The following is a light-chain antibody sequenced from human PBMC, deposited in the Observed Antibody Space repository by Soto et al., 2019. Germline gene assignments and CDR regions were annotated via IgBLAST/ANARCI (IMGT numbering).Light chain of an antibody. V-gene: IGKV3-11*01. Sequence: EIVLTQSPGTMSLSPGERATLSCRSIQSITNNYLAWYQQKPGQAPRLLIYDVSNRATGIPARFSGSGSGTDFTPTISSLEPEDFAVYYCQQRSNWPPITFGQGTRVEIK. CDR1: QSITNNY. CDR2: DVS. J-gene: IGKJ5*01. CDR3: QQRSNWPPIT.